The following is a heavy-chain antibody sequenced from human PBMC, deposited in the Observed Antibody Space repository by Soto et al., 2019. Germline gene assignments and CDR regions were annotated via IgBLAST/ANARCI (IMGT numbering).Heavy chain of an antibody. CDR1: GYTFTGYY. J-gene: IGHJ6*02. V-gene: IGHV1-2*04. CDR3: ARGALGYCSSTSCYRGYYYGMDV. Sequence: GASVKVSCKASGYTFTGYYMHWVRQAPGQGLEWMGWINPNSGGTNYAQKFQGWVTMTRDTSISTAYMELSRLRSDDTAVYYCARGALGYCSSTSCYRGYYYGMDVWGQGTTVTVSS. CDR2: INPNSGGT. D-gene: IGHD2-2*02.